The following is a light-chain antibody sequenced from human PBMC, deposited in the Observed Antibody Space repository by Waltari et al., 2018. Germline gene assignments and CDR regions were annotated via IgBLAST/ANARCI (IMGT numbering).Light chain of an antibody. J-gene: IGKJ1*01. CDR2: AAS. Sequence: DIQMTQSPSAVSASVVVRVTITCRASQDISTYLAWIQQKPGKAPKRLICAASSLQGGVPSRFSGSGSATEFTLTISSMQPEDFGTYYCLQDNTYPWTFGQGTRVEI. CDR3: LQDNTYPWT. CDR1: QDISTY. V-gene: IGKV1-17*03.